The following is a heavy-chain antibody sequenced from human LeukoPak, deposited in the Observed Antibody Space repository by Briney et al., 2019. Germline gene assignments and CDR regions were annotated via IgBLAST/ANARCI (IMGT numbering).Heavy chain of an antibody. Sequence: GGSLRLSCAASGFTFSRYWMHWLRQAPGKGLVWVSRISTDGSSTSYADSVKGRFTISRDNGKNTLYLQMNSLRAEDTAVYYCASYLTSIPSGMDVWGQGTTVSVSS. CDR3: ASYLTSIPSGMDV. CDR2: ISTDGSST. CDR1: GFTFSRYW. V-gene: IGHV3-74*01. D-gene: IGHD2/OR15-2a*01. J-gene: IGHJ6*02.